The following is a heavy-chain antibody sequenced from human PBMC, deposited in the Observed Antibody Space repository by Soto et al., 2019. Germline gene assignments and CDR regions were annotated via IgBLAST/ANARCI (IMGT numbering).Heavy chain of an antibody. Sequence: QVQLEQSGAEVKKPGSSVKVSCKASGGTLSDHGVAWLRQAPGQGLEWMGGTIPVFNTAKYAQKFQGRVTVTADKFTDIAYMELSSLRSEDTAFYFCAREVYGSANYYTCPSDFDIWGQWTMVIVSS. V-gene: IGHV1-69*06. CDR1: GGTLSDHG. D-gene: IGHD3-10*01. CDR3: AREVYGSANYYTCPSDFDI. J-gene: IGHJ3*02. CDR2: TIPVFNTA.